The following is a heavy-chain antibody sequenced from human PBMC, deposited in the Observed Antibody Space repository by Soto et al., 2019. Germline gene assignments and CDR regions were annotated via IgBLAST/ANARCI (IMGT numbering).Heavy chain of an antibody. D-gene: IGHD3-10*01. J-gene: IGHJ4*02. V-gene: IGHV3-30-3*01. CDR1: GFTFSSYA. CDR2: ISYGGST. Sequence: GGSLRVSCAASGFTFSSYAMHWVRQAPGQGLEWVAVISYGGSTYYADSVKGRFTISRDNSKNTLYLQMHSLSAADTAVYFCAKVRGSGSYYIFDYWGQGALVTVSS. CDR3: AKVRGSGSYYIFDY.